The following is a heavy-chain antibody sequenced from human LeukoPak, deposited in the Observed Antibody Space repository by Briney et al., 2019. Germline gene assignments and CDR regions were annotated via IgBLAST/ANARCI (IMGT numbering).Heavy chain of an antibody. CDR3: ARQQGDYVDY. V-gene: IGHV4-34*01. J-gene: IGHJ4*02. CDR1: GGSFSGYY. D-gene: IGHD6-13*01. Sequence: PSETLSLTCAVYGGSFSGYYWSWIRQPPGKGLEWIGEINHSGSTNYNPSLKSRVTISVDTSKNHFSLKLNSVTAADTAVYHCARQQGDYVDYWGQGTLVTVSS. CDR2: INHSGST.